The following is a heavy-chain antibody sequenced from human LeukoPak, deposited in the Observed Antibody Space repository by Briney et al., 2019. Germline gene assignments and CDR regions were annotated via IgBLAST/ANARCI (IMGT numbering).Heavy chain of an antibody. CDR1: GGSINNYY. CDR2: IYSSGNT. V-gene: IGHV4-4*07. D-gene: IGHD3-10*01. CDR3: ARDRLSSPTSSGSRQLGY. J-gene: IGHJ4*02. Sequence: PSETLSLICTVSGGSINNYYWSWIRQPAGKGLEWLGRIYSSGNTNYNASLESRVTMSVDTSKNQVSLKLSSVTAADTAMYYCARDRLSSPTSSGSRQLGYWGQGTLVTVSS.